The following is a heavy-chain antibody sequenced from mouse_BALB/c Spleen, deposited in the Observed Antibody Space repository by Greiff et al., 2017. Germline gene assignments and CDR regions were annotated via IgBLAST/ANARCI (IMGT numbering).Heavy chain of an antibody. CDR3: ARGPSYGFYAMDY. CDR2: ISSGSSTI. J-gene: IGHJ4*01. CDR1: GFTFSSFG. D-gene: IGHD1-1*01. Sequence: DVKLVESGGGLVQPGGSRKLSCAASGFTFSSFGMHWVRQAPEKGLEWVAYISSGSSTIYYADTVKGRFTISRDNPKNTLFLQMTSLRSEDTAMYYCARGPSYGFYAMDYWGQGTSVTVSS. V-gene: IGHV5-17*02.